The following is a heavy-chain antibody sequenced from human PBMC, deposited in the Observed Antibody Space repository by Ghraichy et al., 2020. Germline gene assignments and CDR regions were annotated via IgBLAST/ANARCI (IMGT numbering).Heavy chain of an antibody. CDR2: INHSGST. Sequence: SQTLSLTCAVYGGSFSGYYWSWIRQPPGKGLEWIGEINHSGSTNYNPSLKSRVTISVDTSKNQFSLKLSSVTAADTAVYYCARRVGTPYPRPYGLGCFDYWGQGTLVTVSS. V-gene: IGHV4-34*01. D-gene: IGHD1-1*01. CDR1: GGSFSGYY. J-gene: IGHJ4*02. CDR3: ARRVGTPYPRPYGLGCFDY.